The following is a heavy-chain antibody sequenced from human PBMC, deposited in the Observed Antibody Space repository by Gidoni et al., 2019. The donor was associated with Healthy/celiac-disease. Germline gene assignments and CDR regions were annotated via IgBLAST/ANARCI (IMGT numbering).Heavy chain of an antibody. Sequence: QVQLVESGGGVVEAVRSLRLSCAACGLPFSSFGLHWVRQAPGKGLEWVAVISYDGSNKYNADSVKGRFTISRDNSKNTLYLQMNSLRAEDTAVYYCAKDRLAAAGIYLFDYWGQGTLVTVSS. D-gene: IGHD6-13*01. CDR2: ISYDGSNK. J-gene: IGHJ4*02. CDR3: AKDRLAAAGIYLFDY. V-gene: IGHV3-30*18. CDR1: GLPFSSFG.